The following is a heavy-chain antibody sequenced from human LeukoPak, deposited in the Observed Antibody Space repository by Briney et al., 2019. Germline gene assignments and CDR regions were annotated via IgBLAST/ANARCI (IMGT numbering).Heavy chain of an antibody. CDR1: GFTFSSYG. CDR3: ARGHTAVTRHFDF. Sequence: NPGGSLRLSCAASGFTFSSYGMTWVRQAPGKGLEWVSIISSGSSAVFSADALKGRFTISRDDAKNLLYLDMNSLRAEDTAVYYCARGHTAVTRHFDFWGQGTLVTVSS. CDR2: ISSGSSAV. J-gene: IGHJ4*02. V-gene: IGHV3-21*01. D-gene: IGHD4-17*01.